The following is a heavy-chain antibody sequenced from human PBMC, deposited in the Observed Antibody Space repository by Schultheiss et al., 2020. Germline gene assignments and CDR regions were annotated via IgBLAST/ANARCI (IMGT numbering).Heavy chain of an antibody. V-gene: IGHV3-33*06. Sequence: GGSLRLSCETSGFTFKNTGMHWVRQAPGKGLEWVAVIWYDGSVTYYADSVKGRFTISRDNSKDTLYLQMNSLRAEDTAVYYCAKVGYDYDFWSGPTNWFDPWGQGTLVTVSS. CDR3: AKVGYDYDFWSGPTNWFDP. J-gene: IGHJ5*02. CDR2: IWYDGSVT. CDR1: GFTFKNTG. D-gene: IGHD3-3*01.